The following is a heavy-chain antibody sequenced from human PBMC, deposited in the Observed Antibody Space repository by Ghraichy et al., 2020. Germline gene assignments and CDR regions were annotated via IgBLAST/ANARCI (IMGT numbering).Heavy chain of an antibody. Sequence: LSLTCAASGFTFSNYAMHWVRQAPGKGLEWVAVISFDGSHKYYADSVRGRFTISRDKSKNTLYLQMYTLRAEDTAVYYCARDSGGFIGFDIWGQGTMVTVSS. V-gene: IGHV3-30*01. CDR1: GFTFSNYA. J-gene: IGHJ3*02. CDR3: ARDSGGFIGFDI. CDR2: ISFDGSHK. D-gene: IGHD2-8*02.